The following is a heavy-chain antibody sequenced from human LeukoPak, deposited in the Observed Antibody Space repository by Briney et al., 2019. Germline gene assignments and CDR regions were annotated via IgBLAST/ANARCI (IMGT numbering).Heavy chain of an antibody. CDR1: GFTFDTYA. CDR3: ARESSVVRGVITDFDY. J-gene: IGHJ4*02. Sequence: PGGSLRLSCVGSGFTFDTYAMHWVRQAPGKGLEWVSGISWNSGSIGYAVSVKGRFTISRDNAKNSLYLQMNSLRAGDTAVYYCARESSVVRGVITDFDYWGQGALVTVSS. D-gene: IGHD3-10*01. V-gene: IGHV3-9*01. CDR2: ISWNSGSI.